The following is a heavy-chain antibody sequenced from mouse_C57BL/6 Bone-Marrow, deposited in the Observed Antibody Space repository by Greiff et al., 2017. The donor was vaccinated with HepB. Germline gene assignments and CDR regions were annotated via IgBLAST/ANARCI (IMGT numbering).Heavy chain of an antibody. CDR3: ASLYYDYDAWYFDV. V-gene: IGHV5-2*01. CDR2: INSDGGST. CDR1: EYEFPSHD. Sequence: EVQLVESGGGLVQPGESLKLSCESNEYEFPSHDMSWVRKTPEKRLELVAAINSDGGSTYYPDTMERRFIISRDNTKKTLYLQMSSLRSEDTALYYCASLYYDYDAWYFDVWGTGTTVTVSS. D-gene: IGHD2-4*01. J-gene: IGHJ1*03.